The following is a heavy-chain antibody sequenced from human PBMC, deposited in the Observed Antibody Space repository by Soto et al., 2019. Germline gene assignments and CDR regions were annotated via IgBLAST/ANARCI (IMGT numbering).Heavy chain of an antibody. D-gene: IGHD6-19*01. CDR3: ARTYSDYSSGWYPLEELNNDAFDI. CDR1: GFPFSIYA. CDR2: TSSSSNYI. V-gene: IGHV3-21*01. J-gene: IGHJ3*02. Sequence: PGGSLRLSCAASGFPFSIYAMNWVRQAPGKGLEWVSSTSSSSNYINYADSLKGRFTISRDNAKNSLYLQLNSLRAEDTAVYYCARTYSDYSSGWYPLEELNNDAFDIWGQGTMVTVSS.